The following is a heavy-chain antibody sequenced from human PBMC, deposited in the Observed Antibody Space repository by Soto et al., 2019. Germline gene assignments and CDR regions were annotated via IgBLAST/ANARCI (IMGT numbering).Heavy chain of an antibody. CDR1: GGPMTAYY. J-gene: IGHJ4*02. CDR2: IYYSGTT. CDR3: ARQDPFNTGWHFDT. V-gene: IGHV4-59*08. Sequence: QVRLRESGPGLVKPSETLSLTCTVSGGPMTAYYWSWIRQPPGKGLEWLGYIYYSGTTNYNPSLKSRVTISVDTSKSQFFLKLSSVTGADTALYYCARQDPFNTGWHFDTWGQGTLVTVSS. D-gene: IGHD6-19*01.